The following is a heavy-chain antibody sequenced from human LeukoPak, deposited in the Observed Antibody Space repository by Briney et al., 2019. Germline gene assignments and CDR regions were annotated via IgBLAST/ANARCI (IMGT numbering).Heavy chain of an antibody. D-gene: IGHD3-10*01. Sequence: SETLSLTCAVSGGSISSGSYSWNWIRQPPGRGLEWIGYIYHSGSNYYNPSLKSRVTISVDRSKNQFSLKLSSVTAADTAVYYCARLVYGSGSYQDYWGQGTLVTVSS. CDR2: IYHSGSN. V-gene: IGHV4-30-2*01. J-gene: IGHJ4*02. CDR1: GGSISSGSYS. CDR3: ARLVYGSGSYQDY.